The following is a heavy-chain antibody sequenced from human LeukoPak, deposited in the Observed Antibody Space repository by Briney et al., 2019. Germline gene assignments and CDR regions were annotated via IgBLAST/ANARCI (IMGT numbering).Heavy chain of an antibody. CDR1: GFTFDDYA. Sequence: GRSLGLSCAASGFTFDDYAMHCVRQAPGKGLEWVSGISWNSGSIGYADSVKGRFTISRDNAKNSLYLQMNSLRAEDMALYYCAKDWSYGAHAFDIWGQGTMVTVSS. CDR2: ISWNSGSI. J-gene: IGHJ3*02. V-gene: IGHV3-9*03. D-gene: IGHD4-17*01. CDR3: AKDWSYGAHAFDI.